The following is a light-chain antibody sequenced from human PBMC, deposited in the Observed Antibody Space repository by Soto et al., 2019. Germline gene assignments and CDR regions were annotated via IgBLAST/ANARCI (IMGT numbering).Light chain of an antibody. CDR1: SSDVGAYKY. CDR2: EVS. V-gene: IGLV2-8*01. Sequence: QCALTQPPPESGSPGQPFTLSCTETSSDVGAYKYVSWYQQYPGKAPKLMIYEVSKRPSGVPDRFSGSKSGNTASLTVSGLQAEDEADYYCTSYVGSNIWVFGGGTKLTVL. CDR3: TSYVGSNIWV. J-gene: IGLJ3*02.